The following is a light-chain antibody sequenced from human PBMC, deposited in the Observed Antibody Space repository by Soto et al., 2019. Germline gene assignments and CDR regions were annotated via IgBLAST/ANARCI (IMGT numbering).Light chain of an antibody. V-gene: IGLV2-11*01. CDR2: DVT. Sequence: QSALTQPRSVSGSPGQSVTISCTGTSNDVGGHNYVSWYQQHPDKAPKLITFDVTKRPSGVPDRFSASKSGSTASLTISGLQAEDESDYYCCSYAGGYTWVFGGGTKVTVL. J-gene: IGLJ3*02. CDR3: CSYAGGYTWV. CDR1: SNDVGGHNY.